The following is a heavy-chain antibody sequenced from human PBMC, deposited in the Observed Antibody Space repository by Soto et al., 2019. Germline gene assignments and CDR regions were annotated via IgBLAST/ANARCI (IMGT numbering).Heavy chain of an antibody. D-gene: IGHD6-19*01. CDR2: IIPISGTA. V-gene: IGHV1-69*06. CDR1: GGTFSSYA. CDR3: ASPSVAASYYSYGMDV. J-gene: IGHJ6*02. Sequence: QVQQVQSGAAVKKPGSSVKVSCKASGGTFSSYAISWVRQAPGQGLEWMGGIIPISGTANYAQKFQGRVTIAADNSTRTAYMELSSLRSEDTAVYYCASPSVAASYYSYGMDVWGQGTTDTVSS.